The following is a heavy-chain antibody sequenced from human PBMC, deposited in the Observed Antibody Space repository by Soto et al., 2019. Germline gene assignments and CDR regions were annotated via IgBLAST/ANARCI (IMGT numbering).Heavy chain of an antibody. CDR2: ISTYNGDT. V-gene: IGHV1-18*01. J-gene: IGHJ6*02. CDR3: ARAGAAPYYYYGMDV. CDR1: GYTCTSSG. Sequence: QVQLVQSGAEGRKPGASVKVSCKASGYTCTSSGISWLRQAPGQGLEWMGWISTYNGDTNDAPKFQDRVTVTIDRSTSTAYMELRSLRSDDAAVYYCARAGAAPYYYYGMDVWGQGTRVTVSS. D-gene: IGHD2-15*01.